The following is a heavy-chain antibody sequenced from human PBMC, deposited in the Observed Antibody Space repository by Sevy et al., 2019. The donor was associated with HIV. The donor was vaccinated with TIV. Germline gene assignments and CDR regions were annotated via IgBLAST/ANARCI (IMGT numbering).Heavy chain of an antibody. Sequence: GGSLRLSCAASGFTLSSYIMHWVRQAPGKGLEWVAVISYDGSNKYYADSVKGRFTISRDNSKNTLYLQMNSLRTEDTAVYYCARAEFYHYYGMDVWGQGTTVTVSS. CDR3: ARAEFYHYYGMDV. CDR1: GFTLSSYI. V-gene: IGHV3-30*04. CDR2: ISYDGSNK. J-gene: IGHJ6*02.